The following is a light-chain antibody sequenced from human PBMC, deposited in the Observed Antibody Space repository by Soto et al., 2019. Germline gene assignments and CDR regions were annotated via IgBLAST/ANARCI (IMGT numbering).Light chain of an antibody. CDR1: SSDVGGYNY. CDR2: DVS. J-gene: IGLJ2*01. V-gene: IGLV2-11*01. CDR3: CSYAGSYPVV. Sequence: QCALTQPRSVSGSPGQSVTISCTGTSSDVGGYNYVSWYQQHPGKAPKLMIYDVSKRPSGVPDRFSGSKSGNTASLTISGLQAEDEADYYCCSYAGSYPVVFGGGTKLTVL.